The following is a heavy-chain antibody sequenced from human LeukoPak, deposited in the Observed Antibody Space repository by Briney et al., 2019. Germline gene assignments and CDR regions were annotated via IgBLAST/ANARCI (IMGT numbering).Heavy chain of an antibody. CDR2: ITNSADNI. Sequence: PGGSLRLSCAASGFTFRSYSMNWVRQAPGKGLEWISYITNSADNIYYADSVKGRFTISRDNAKNSLYLQVNSLRAEDTAVYYCARGPPGPGGWSDPWGQGTLVTASS. J-gene: IGHJ5*02. V-gene: IGHV3-48*01. D-gene: IGHD3-16*01. CDR1: GFTFRSYS. CDR3: ARGPPGPGGWSDP.